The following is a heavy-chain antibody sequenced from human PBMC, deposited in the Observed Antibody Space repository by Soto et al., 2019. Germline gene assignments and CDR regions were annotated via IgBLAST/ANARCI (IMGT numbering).Heavy chain of an antibody. J-gene: IGHJ6*02. CDR3: IPYGMDV. V-gene: IGHV3-73*01. CDR1: GFTFSGSA. Sequence: EVQLVESGGGLVQPGGSLKLSCAASGFTFSGSAMHWVRQASGRGLEWVGRIRSKANSYATADAASVKGRFTISRDDSRNAGDLQMRSLKTEDTAVYYCIPYGMDVWGQGTTVTVSS. CDR2: IRSKANSYAT.